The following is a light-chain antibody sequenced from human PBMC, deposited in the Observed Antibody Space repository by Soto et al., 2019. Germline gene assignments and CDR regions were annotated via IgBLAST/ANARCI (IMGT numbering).Light chain of an antibody. V-gene: IGKV1-39*01. CDR3: QHRNNRPFS. Sequence: QINQKTSSPSSSVGGRVTLTCWASQSINSYLNWYQQKPGKAPKLLIYAASSLQSGVPSRFSGSGSGTDFTLTISSLEPEDFAVYYCQHRNNRPFSFGPGTKVDI. CDR1: QSINSY. J-gene: IGKJ3*01. CDR2: AAS.